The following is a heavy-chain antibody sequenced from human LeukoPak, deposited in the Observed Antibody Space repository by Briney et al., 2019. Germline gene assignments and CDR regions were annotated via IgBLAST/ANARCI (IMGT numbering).Heavy chain of an antibody. Sequence: SQTLSLTCTVSGGSISSGGYYWSWIRQPPGKGLEWIGYIYHSGSTYYNPSLKSRVTISVDRSTNQFSLKLSSVTAADTAVYYCASSKIFGVVIEYFDYWGQGTLVTVSS. CDR1: GGSISSGGYY. CDR3: ASSKIFGVVIEYFDY. D-gene: IGHD3-3*01. V-gene: IGHV4-30-2*01. CDR2: IYHSGST. J-gene: IGHJ4*02.